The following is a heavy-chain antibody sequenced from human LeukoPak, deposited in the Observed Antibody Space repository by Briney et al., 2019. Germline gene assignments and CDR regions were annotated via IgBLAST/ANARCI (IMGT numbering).Heavy chain of an antibody. Sequence: SETLSLTCTVSGGSISSSSYYWGWIRQPPGKGLEWIGSIDYSGSTYYNPSLKSRVTISVDTSKNQFSLKLSSVTAADTAVYYCARAAWVTTTYGFDIWGQGTMVTVSS. CDR1: GGSISSSSYY. CDR3: ARAAWVTTTYGFDI. J-gene: IGHJ3*02. CDR2: IDYSGST. D-gene: IGHD1-1*01. V-gene: IGHV4-39*07.